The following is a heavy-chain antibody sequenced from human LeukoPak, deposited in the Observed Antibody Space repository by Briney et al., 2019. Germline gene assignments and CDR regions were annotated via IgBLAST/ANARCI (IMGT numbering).Heavy chain of an antibody. J-gene: IGHJ4*02. V-gene: IGHV4-34*01. CDR3: ARGLFRITMVRGVMFDY. CDR1: GGSFSGYY. Sequence: SETLSLTCAVYGGSFSGYYWSWIRQPPGKGLEWIGEINHSESTNYNPSLKSRVTISVDTSKNQFSLKLSSVTAADTAVYYCARGLFRITMVRGVMFDYWGQGTLVTVSS. D-gene: IGHD3-10*01. CDR2: INHSEST.